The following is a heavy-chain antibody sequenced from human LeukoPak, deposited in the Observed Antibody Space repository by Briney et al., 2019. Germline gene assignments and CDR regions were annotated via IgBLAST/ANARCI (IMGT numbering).Heavy chain of an antibody. Sequence: GGSLRLSCAASGFTVSSNYMTWVRQAPGKGLEWVSVIYSGGNTYYADSVKGRFTISRDNTKNTVYLQMNSLRADDTAVYYCARDSCSGNSWFDPWGQGTLVTVSS. D-gene: IGHD3-10*02. V-gene: IGHV3-66*01. CDR2: IYSGGNT. CDR1: GFTVSSNY. CDR3: ARDSCSGNSWFDP. J-gene: IGHJ5*02.